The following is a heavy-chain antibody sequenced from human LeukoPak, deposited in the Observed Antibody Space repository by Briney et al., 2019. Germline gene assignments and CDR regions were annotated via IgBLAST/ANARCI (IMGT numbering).Heavy chain of an antibody. Sequence: SETLSLTCTVSGGSISSYYWSWIRQPPGKGLEWIGYIYYSGSTNYNPSLKSRVTISVDTSKNQFSLKLSSVTAADTAVYYCARSPRVWDYYGSSRYLDYFDYWGQGTLVTVSS. D-gene: IGHD3-10*01. CDR2: IYYSGST. CDR1: GGSISSYY. J-gene: IGHJ4*02. CDR3: ARSPRVWDYYGSSRYLDYFDY. V-gene: IGHV4-59*01.